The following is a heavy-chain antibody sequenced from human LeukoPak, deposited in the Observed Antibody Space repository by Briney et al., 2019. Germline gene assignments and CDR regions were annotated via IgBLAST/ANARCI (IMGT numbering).Heavy chain of an antibody. V-gene: IGHV3-9*03. J-gene: IGHJ3*02. D-gene: IGHD4-23*01. CDR2: ISWNSGSI. CDR3: AKDIRRLGDRGAFDI. Sequence: PGRSLRLSCAASGFTFDDYAMHWVRQAPGKGLEWVSGISWNSGSIGYADSVKGRFTISRDNAKNSLYLQMNSLRAEDMAWYYCAKDIRRLGDRGAFDIWGQGTMVTVSS. CDR1: GFTFDDYA.